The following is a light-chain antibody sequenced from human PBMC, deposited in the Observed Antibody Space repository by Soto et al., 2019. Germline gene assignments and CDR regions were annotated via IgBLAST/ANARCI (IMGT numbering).Light chain of an antibody. J-gene: IGKJ1*01. Sequence: ELLMTQSPSTLAVSPGERATLSCRASQSVRRSYLAWYQQKPGHAPSLLIYGASNRATGIPDRLSGSGSGTDFTLTISRLEPEDFAVYYCQQYGSSGTCGQGTKVDIK. CDR2: GAS. CDR1: QSVRRSY. CDR3: QQYGSSGT. V-gene: IGKV3-20*01.